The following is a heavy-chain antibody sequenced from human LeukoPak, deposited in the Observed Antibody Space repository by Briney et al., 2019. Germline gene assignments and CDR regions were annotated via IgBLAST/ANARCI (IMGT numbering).Heavy chain of an antibody. CDR1: GFTFSSYD. CDR2: IGTAGDT. V-gene: IGHV3-13*01. CDR3: VRGPYCSGGSCYGHFDH. D-gene: IGHD2-15*01. J-gene: IGHJ4*02. Sequence: XXCAASGFTFSSYDRYWVRQATGKGXEXVSAIGTAGDTYYPGSVKGRFTISRENAKNSLYLQMNSLRVGDTAVYYCVRGPYCSGGSCYGHFDHWGQGTLVTASS.